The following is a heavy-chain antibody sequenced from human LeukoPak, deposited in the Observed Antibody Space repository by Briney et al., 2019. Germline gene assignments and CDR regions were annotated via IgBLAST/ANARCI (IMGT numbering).Heavy chain of an antibody. CDR3: ARVEVYSTSPGGAPTPTFDY. Sequence: PSETLSLTCTVSGGSISSHYWSWIRQPPGKGLEWIGYIYYSGSTNYNPSLKSRVTISVDTSKNQFSLKLSSVTAADTAAYYGARVEVYSTSPGGAPTPTFDYWGQGTLVTPSP. CDR2: IYYSGST. J-gene: IGHJ4*02. V-gene: IGHV4-59*11. D-gene: IGHD6-6*01. CDR1: GGSISSHY.